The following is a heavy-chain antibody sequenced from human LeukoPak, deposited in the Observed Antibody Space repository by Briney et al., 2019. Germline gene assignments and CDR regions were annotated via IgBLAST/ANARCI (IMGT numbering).Heavy chain of an antibody. CDR1: GFTFSSYE. CDR2: ISSSGSTI. J-gene: IGHJ4*02. V-gene: IGHV3-48*03. D-gene: IGHD3-22*01. Sequence: GGSLRLSCAASGFTFSSYEMNWVRQAPGKGLEWVSYISSSGSTIYYADSVKGRFTISRDNAKNSLYLQMNSLRAEDTAVYYCADHLNYYDGSGWPPVGYWGQGTLVTVSS. CDR3: ADHLNYYDGSGWPPVGY.